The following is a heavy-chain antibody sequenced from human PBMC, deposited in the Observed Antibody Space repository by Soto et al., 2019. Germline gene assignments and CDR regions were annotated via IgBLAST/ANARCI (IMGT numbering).Heavy chain of an antibody. Sequence: EVQLLESGGGLVQPGGSLRLSCAVSGFTFSNDAMSWVRQAPGKGLEWXXAXTGXGGSTYYADSVKGRFTISRDNSKNTXXXXXXSXXXXXXXXXXXXXXXXXXXXXXXXXXXYRYFDLWGRGTLVTVSS. CDR1: GFTFSNDA. V-gene: IGHV3-23*01. J-gene: IGHJ2*01. CDR2: XTGXGGST. CDR3: XXXXXXXXXXXXXXXXYRYFDL.